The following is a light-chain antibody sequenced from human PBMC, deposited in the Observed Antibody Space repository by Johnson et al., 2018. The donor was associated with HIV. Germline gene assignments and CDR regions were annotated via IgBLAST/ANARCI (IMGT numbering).Light chain of an antibody. V-gene: IGLV1-44*01. J-gene: IGLJ1*01. CDR3: AAWDDSLNGFYV. Sequence: QSVLTQPPSASPTPGQRVTISCSGSSSNIGSNTVNWYQQLPGTAPKLLIYDNNQRPSGVPDRFSGSKSGPSASLAISGLQSEDEADYYCAAWDDSLNGFYVFGTGTKVTVL. CDR1: SSNIGSNT. CDR2: DNN.